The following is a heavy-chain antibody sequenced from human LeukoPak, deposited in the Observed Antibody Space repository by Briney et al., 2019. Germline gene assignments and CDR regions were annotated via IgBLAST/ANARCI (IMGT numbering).Heavy chain of an antibody. Sequence: SQTLSLTCAVSGGSISSGGYSWSWIRQPPGKGLEWIGYIYHSGSTYYNPSLKSRVTISVDRSKNQFSLKLSSVTAADTAVYYCAREANRITIFGVAYPGALDIWGQGTMVTVSS. CDR1: GGSISSGGYS. J-gene: IGHJ3*02. D-gene: IGHD3-3*01. CDR2: IYHSGST. V-gene: IGHV4-30-2*01. CDR3: AREANRITIFGVAYPGALDI.